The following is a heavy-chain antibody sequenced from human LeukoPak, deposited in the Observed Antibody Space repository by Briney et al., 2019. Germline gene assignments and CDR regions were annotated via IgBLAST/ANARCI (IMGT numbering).Heavy chain of an antibody. CDR3: AKGATFLYYFDY. CDR2: ISWNSGSI. Sequence: GRSLRLSCAASGFTFDDYAMHWVRQAPGKGLEGVSGISWNSGSIGYADSVKGRFTISRDNAKNSLYLQMNSLRAEDTALYYCAKGATFLYYFDYWGQGTLVTVSS. V-gene: IGHV3-9*01. D-gene: IGHD2-21*01. CDR1: GFTFDDYA. J-gene: IGHJ4*02.